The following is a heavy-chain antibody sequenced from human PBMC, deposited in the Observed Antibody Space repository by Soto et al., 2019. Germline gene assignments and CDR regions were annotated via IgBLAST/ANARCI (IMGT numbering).Heavy chain of an antibody. CDR2: INSDGSST. Sequence: EVQLVESGGGLVQPGGSLRLSCAASGFTFSSYWMHWVRQAPGKGLVWVSRINSDGSSTSYADSVKGRFTISRDNAKNTLYLQMNSLRAEDTAVYYCARRAAKGDWGWFDPWGQGTLVTVSS. D-gene: IGHD6-25*01. J-gene: IGHJ5*02. CDR1: GFTFSSYW. CDR3: ARRAAKGDWGWFDP. V-gene: IGHV3-74*01.